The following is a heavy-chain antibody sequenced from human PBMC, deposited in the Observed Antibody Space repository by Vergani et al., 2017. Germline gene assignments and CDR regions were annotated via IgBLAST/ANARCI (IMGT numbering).Heavy chain of an antibody. J-gene: IGHJ6*02. V-gene: IGHV3-15*01. CDR3: ARVNCSSTSCYYYYYYGMDV. D-gene: IGHD2-2*01. Sequence: EVQLVESGGGLVKPGGSLRLSCAASGFTFSNAWMSWVRQAPGKGLEWVGRIKSKTDGGTTDYAAPVKGRFTISRDDSKNTLYLQMNSLKTEDTAVYYCARVNCSSTSCYYYYYYGMDVWGQGTTVTVSS. CDR2: IKSKTDGGTT. CDR1: GFTFSNAW.